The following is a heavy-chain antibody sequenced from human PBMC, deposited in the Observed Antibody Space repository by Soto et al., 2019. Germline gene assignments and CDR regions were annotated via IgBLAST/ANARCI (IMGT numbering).Heavy chain of an antibody. CDR1: GFSLSTRGAG. D-gene: IGHD3-16*01. CDR3: ALRTPFAGSFDS. J-gene: IGHJ4*02. CDR2: ISWDDDN. Sequence: QITLKESGPTLVKPTQTLTLTCTFSGFSLSTRGAGVAWIRQSPGKALECLAFISWDDDNRYSPSLKSRLTITKDIPNNHLFLILANVDPVDSATYYCALRTPFAGSFDSWGQGTLVTVSS. V-gene: IGHV2-5*02.